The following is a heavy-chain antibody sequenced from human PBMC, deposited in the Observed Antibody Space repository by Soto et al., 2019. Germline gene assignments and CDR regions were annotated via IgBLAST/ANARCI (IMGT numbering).Heavy chain of an antibody. CDR1: GYTFTSYG. Sequence: GASVKVSCKASGYTFTSYGISWVRQAPGQGLEWMGWISAYNGNTNYAQKLQGRVTMTTDTSTSTAYVELRSLRSDDTAVYYCAREGLRFLEWLPNNYYMDVWGKGTTVTVS. D-gene: IGHD3-3*01. J-gene: IGHJ6*03. CDR3: AREGLRFLEWLPNNYYMDV. CDR2: ISAYNGNT. V-gene: IGHV1-18*01.